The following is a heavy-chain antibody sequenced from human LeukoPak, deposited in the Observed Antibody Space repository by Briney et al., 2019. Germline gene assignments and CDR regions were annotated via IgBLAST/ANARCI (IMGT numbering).Heavy chain of an antibody. Sequence: SETLSLTCTVSGGSISSSDYYWSWIRQPPGKGLEWIGSIYYSGSTYYNPSLKSRVTISVDTSKNQFSLKLSSVTAADTAVYYCATPRHSPSDFWSGYYRADYWGQGTLVTVSS. CDR3: ATPRHSPSDFWSGYYRADY. D-gene: IGHD3-3*01. V-gene: IGHV4-39*01. CDR2: IYYSGST. CDR1: GGSISSSDYY. J-gene: IGHJ4*02.